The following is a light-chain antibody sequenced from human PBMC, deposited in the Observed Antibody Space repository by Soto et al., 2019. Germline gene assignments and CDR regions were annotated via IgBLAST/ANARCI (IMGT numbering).Light chain of an antibody. V-gene: IGKV3-20*01. CDR3: QQYGSSPLT. CDR1: QSVRNNY. CDR2: DAS. Sequence: EIVLTQSPDTLSLSPGERATLSCRASQSVRNNYLAWYQQKPGQAPRFLIYDASSRATGIPGRFSGSGSGTDFTLTISRLEPEDFAVYYCQQYGSSPLTFGGGTKVEIK. J-gene: IGKJ4*01.